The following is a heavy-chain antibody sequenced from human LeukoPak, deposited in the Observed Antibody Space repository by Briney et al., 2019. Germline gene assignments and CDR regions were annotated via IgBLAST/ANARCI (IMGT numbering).Heavy chain of an antibody. V-gene: IGHV5-51*01. J-gene: IGHJ3*02. CDR1: GYSFTSYW. D-gene: IGHD1-26*01. CDR2: IHPGDSDT. Sequence: GESLKISCKGSGYSFTSYWIGWVRQMSGKDLEWMGIIHPGDSDTRYSPSFQGQVTISADKSISTAYLQWSTLKASDTAMYYCARYGGTNDRGAFDIWDQGTMVTVSS. CDR3: ARYGGTNDRGAFDI.